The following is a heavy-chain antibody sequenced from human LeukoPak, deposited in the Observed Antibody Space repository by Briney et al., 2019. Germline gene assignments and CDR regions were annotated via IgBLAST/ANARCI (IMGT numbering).Heavy chain of an antibody. CDR2: ITGSGGST. J-gene: IGHJ5*02. D-gene: IGHD1-26*01. CDR3: DKAKCGSGRANWFDP. CDR1: GFTFSSYA. V-gene: IGHV3-23*01. Sequence: PGGSLRLSCAASGFTFSSYAMNWVRQAPGKGLEWVSPITGSGGSTYYADSVKGRFTISRDNSKNTLYLQMNSLRAEDTSVYYCDKAKCGSGRANWFDPWGQGNLVIVSA.